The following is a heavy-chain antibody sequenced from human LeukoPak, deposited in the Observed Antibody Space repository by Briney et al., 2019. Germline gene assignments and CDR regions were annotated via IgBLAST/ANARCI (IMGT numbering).Heavy chain of an antibody. D-gene: IGHD4-23*01. CDR1: GGSISSSTSGWGWY. Sequence: SETLSLTCTVSGGSISSSTSGWGWYWGWIRQPPGKGLEWIGSIYYSGSTYYNPSLKSRVTISVDTSKNQFSLKLSSVTAADTAVYYCARAWVDTVVTPTGVDYYFDYWGQGTLVTVSS. CDR2: IYYSGST. J-gene: IGHJ4*02. CDR3: ARAWVDTVVTPTGVDYYFDY. V-gene: IGHV4-39*07.